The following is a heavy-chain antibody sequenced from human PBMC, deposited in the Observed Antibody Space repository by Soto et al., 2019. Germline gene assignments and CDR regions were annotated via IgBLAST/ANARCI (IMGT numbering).Heavy chain of an antibody. D-gene: IGHD5-12*01. V-gene: IGHV4-59*01. CDR3: ARGYTWLDY. CDR1: GGSISNYY. Sequence: PSETLSLTCIVSGGSISNYYWSWIRQPPGKGLECIGYISYSGSTNYNPSLKSRVTISVDTSKNQFSLNLSSVTAADTAVYYCARGYTWLDYWGQGTLVTVSS. CDR2: ISYSGST. J-gene: IGHJ4*02.